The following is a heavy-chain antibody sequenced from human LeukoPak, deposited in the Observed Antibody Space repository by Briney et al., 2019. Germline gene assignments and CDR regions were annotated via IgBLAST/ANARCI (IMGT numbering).Heavy chain of an antibody. CDR1: GFTFSSNA. V-gene: IGHV3-30*04. CDR2: ISYDGSNK. D-gene: IGHD3-22*01. J-gene: IGHJ4*02. Sequence: GGSLRLSCAASGFTFSSNAMHWVRQAPGKGLEWVAIISYDGSNKYYADSVKGRFTISRDNSKNTLYLQMNSLRAEDTAVYYCAKDYYDSSGYYLPYYFDYWGQGTLVTVSS. CDR3: AKDYYDSSGYYLPYYFDY.